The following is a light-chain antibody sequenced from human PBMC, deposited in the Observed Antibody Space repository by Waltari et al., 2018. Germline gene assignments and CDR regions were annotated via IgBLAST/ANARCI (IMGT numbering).Light chain of an antibody. CDR2: GAS. V-gene: IGKV3-15*01. J-gene: IGKJ2*01. Sequence: ETVMIQSPATLSVSPGERVTLYCSASQSVRNNVAWYQQTFGQAPRLLLYGASSRSTGVPPRFGGSWSGTEFTLTITSLQSEDFAVYYCQQYNEWPYTFGQGTKLEI. CDR1: QSVRNN. CDR3: QQYNEWPYT.